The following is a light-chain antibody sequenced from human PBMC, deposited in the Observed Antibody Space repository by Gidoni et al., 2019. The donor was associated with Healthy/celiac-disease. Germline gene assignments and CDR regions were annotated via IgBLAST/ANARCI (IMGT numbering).Light chain of an antibody. CDR2: KAS. CDR1: QSISSW. CDR3: QQYNSYSRT. V-gene: IGKV1-5*03. Sequence: DIQMTQSPSTLSASVGDRVTITCRASQSISSWLAWYQQKPVKAPKLLIYKASSLESGVPSRFSGSGSGTEFTLTISSLQPDDFATYYCQQYNSYSRTFXQXTKVXIK. J-gene: IGKJ1*01.